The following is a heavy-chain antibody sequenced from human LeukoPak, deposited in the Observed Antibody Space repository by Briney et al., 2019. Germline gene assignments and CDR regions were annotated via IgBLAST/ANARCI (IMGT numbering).Heavy chain of an antibody. J-gene: IGHJ4*02. CDR3: ARIYSRGWSLDS. CDR1: GDSITNYY. CDR2: MYTTGST. V-gene: IGHV4-4*07. D-gene: IGHD6-19*01. Sequence: SETLSLTCTVSGDSITNYYWAWLRQSAGKGLEWIGRMYTTGSTKYSPSFESRVTMPRDASKNQFSLRLNSVTAADTAIYYCARIYSRGWSLDSWGPGTLVTVSS.